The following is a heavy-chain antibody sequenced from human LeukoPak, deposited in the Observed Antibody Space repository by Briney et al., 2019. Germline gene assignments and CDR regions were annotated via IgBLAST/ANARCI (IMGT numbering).Heavy chain of an antibody. V-gene: IGHV4-4*07. J-gene: IGHJ3*01. CDR1: GGSISSYC. Sequence: SETLSLTCTVSGGSISSYCWSWIRQPAGKGLEWIGRICSGGSTNYNPSLKSRVTVSGDTSKSQFSLKLSSVTAADTAVYYCARRSVVVAAGDAFDVWGQGTMVTVSS. CDR3: ARRSVVVAAGDAFDV. CDR2: ICSGGST. D-gene: IGHD6-19*01.